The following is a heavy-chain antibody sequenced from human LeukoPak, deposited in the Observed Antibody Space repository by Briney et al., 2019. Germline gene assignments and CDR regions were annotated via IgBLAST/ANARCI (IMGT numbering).Heavy chain of an antibody. Sequence: GGSLRLSCAASGFTFSSYGMHWVRQAPGKGLEWVALISYDGSNKYYADSVKGRFTISRDNPKNTLYLKMNSMRAEDTAVYYCVPRLAHGFYYWGQGTLVTVSP. CDR2: ISYDGSNK. D-gene: IGHD6-25*01. CDR3: VPRLAHGFYY. V-gene: IGHV3-30*03. J-gene: IGHJ4*02. CDR1: GFTFSSYG.